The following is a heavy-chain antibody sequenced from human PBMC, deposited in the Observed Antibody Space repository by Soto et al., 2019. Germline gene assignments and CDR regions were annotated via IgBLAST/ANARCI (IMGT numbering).Heavy chain of an antibody. CDR1: GGSVSSGTYY. Sequence: QVQLQESGPGLVKPSETLSLTCTVSGGSVSSGTYYCSWIRQPPGKGGLEWIGHIHHSGTTYYNPSLKSRATMSVDTSKNQFSLRLTSVTAADTAIYYCARDPAVTTDYGLDVWGQGTTVTVSS. J-gene: IGHJ6*02. CDR2: IHHSGTT. D-gene: IGHD4-17*01. V-gene: IGHV4-61*01. CDR3: ARDPAVTTDYGLDV.